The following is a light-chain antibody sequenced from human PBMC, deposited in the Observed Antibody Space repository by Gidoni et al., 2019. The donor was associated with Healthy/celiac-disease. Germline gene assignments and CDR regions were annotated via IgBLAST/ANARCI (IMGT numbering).Light chain of an antibody. V-gene: IGKV1-5*03. CDR1: QSIRSW. CDR3: QQYNGYSPVT. J-gene: IGKJ2*01. CDR2: KAS. Sequence: DIQITQSPSTLSASVGHRATIPCRASQSIRSWWAWDQQKPGRAPKLLIYKASSLESGVPSRCSGSGSGTEFTLTISSMQPDDVATYYCQQYNGYSPVTFGQGTKLEIK.